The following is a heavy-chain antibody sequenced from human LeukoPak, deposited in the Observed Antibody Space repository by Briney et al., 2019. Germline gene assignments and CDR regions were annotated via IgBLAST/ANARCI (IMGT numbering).Heavy chain of an antibody. CDR3: ARCRENDFWSGSPVDH. J-gene: IGHJ4*02. CDR1: GFFFSSYC. Sequence: GRSPRLSCAASGFFFSSYCMHWVRQAPGKGLEWLAVISGDGTNKYYAESVKGRFTISRDNSKTTVLVQLNSLRVEDTAVYYCARCRENDFWSGSPVDHWGQGTLVTVSS. V-gene: IGHV3-30-3*01. CDR2: ISGDGTNK. D-gene: IGHD3-3*01.